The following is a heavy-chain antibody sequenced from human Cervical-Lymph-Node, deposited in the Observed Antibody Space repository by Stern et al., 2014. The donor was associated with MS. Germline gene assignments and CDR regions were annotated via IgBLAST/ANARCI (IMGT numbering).Heavy chain of an antibody. Sequence: VQLVQSGGGLVKPGGSLRLSCAASGFTFSDYYMSWIRQAPGKGLEWISYITRSGSTIYYVDSVKGRFTISRDNAKNSVFLQMNSLRAEDTAVYHCARVPPEGRDYFDYWGQGILVTVSS. CDR1: GFTFSDYY. V-gene: IGHV3-11*01. CDR3: ARVPPEGRDYFDY. CDR2: ITRSGSTI. J-gene: IGHJ4*02.